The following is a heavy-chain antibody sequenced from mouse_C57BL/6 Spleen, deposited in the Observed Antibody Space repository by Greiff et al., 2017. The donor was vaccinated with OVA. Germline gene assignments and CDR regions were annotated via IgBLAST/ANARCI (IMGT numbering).Heavy chain of an antibody. CDR2: IDPENGDT. V-gene: IGHV14-4*01. CDR1: GFNIKDDY. CDR3: TLYYYGSSYWFAY. D-gene: IGHD1-1*01. Sequence: VQLQQSGAELVRPGASVKLSCTASGFNIKDDYMHWVKQRPEQGLEWIGWIDPENGDTEYASKFQGKATITADTSSNTAYLQLSSLTSEDTAVYYCTLYYYGSSYWFAYWGQGTLVTVSA. J-gene: IGHJ3*01.